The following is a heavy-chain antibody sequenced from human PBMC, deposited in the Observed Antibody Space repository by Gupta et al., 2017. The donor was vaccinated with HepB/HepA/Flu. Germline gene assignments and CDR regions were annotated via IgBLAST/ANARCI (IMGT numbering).Heavy chain of an antibody. V-gene: IGHV3-23*01. CDR1: GFTYSTYD. Sequence: EVQLLESGGTLVQPGGSLTLSCAASGFTYSTYDMSWVRQAPGKGLEGVSGIRSSSETTFYADSVKGRFTISRDNSNNTLYLQMNSLRAEDTAVYFWAQRGRGAGRVYNYMEVWGRGTTVTVSS. D-gene: IGHD1-26*01. CDR3: AQRGRGAGRVYNYMEV. CDR2: IRSSSETT. J-gene: IGHJ6*03.